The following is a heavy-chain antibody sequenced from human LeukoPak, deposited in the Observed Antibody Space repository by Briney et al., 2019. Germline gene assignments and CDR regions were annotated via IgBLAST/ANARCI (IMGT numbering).Heavy chain of an antibody. D-gene: IGHD2-15*01. CDR3: VKDIASV. J-gene: IGHJ6*02. Sequence: GRSLRLSCAASGFTFSSYGMHWVRQAPGKGLEWVANIKPDGSEGYYVDSVKGRFTISRDNAKNSLYLQMNSLRAEDTAVYYCVKDIASVWGQGTTVTVSS. CDR2: IKPDGSEG. V-gene: IGHV3-7*01. CDR1: GFTFSSYG.